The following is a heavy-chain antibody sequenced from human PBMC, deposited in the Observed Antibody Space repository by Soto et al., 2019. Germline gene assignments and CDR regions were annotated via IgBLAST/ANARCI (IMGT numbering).Heavy chain of an antibody. CDR3: AAGLAGG. CDR2: VYYNEAP. CDR1: GDSVTSTDYS. Sequence: QVQLQESGPRLVAPSETLSLTCTVSGDSVTSTDYSWSWIRQAPGKGLERIGYVYYNEAPAYSPALKSRSLTSPDTSRDPFPLKRTGVSAADTAVDYCAAGLAGGWGQGFPVTVSP. J-gene: IGHJ1*01. V-gene: IGHV4-30-4*01.